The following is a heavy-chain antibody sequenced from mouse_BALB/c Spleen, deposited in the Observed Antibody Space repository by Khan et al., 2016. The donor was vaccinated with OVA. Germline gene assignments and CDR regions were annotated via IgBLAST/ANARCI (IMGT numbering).Heavy chain of an antibody. J-gene: IGHJ2*01. CDR1: GYSITSGYG. CDR2: ISYSGSN. Sequence: LLESGPGLVKPSQSLSLTCTVTGYSITSGYGWNWIRQFPGNKLEWMGYISYSGSNNYNPSHKSRISITRDTSKNQFFLQLNSVTTEDTATYYCARTARIKYWGQGTTLTVSS. D-gene: IGHD1-2*01. V-gene: IGHV3-2*02. CDR3: ARTARIKY.